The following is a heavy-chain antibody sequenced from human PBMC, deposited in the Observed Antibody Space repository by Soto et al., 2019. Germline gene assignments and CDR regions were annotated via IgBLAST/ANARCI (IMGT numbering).Heavy chain of an antibody. CDR2: IRGDGSGI. Sequence: EVQLVESGGNLVHPGGSLRVSCATSGFTFSNSWMSWVRQAPGKGLEWVANIRGDGSGIAYVDAVKGRFTIFIDSAKKSLHLQMNSLRVDDTAMYYCANIGEWRGLDIWGQGTMVTVSS. D-gene: IGHD2-8*01. CDR3: ANIGEWRGLDI. CDR1: GFTFSNSW. V-gene: IGHV3-7*03. J-gene: IGHJ3*02.